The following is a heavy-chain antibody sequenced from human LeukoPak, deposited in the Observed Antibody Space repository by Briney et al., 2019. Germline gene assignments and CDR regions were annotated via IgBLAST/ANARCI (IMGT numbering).Heavy chain of an antibody. V-gene: IGHV4-39*07. CDR2: IYYSGST. CDR1: GLSISSSSYD. Sequence: AETLSLTCTVSGLSISSSSYDWAWIRQPPGKGREWIVSIYYSGSTYYNPSLKSRVTISVDTSKNQFSLKLSSVTAAETAVYYCARGREGKLLPYFAYGGQGPLVTVSA. CDR3: ARGREGKLLPYFAY. J-gene: IGHJ4*02. D-gene: IGHD1-26*01.